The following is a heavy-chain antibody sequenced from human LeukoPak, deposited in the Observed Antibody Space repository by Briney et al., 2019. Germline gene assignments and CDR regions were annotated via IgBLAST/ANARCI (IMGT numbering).Heavy chain of an antibody. V-gene: IGHV3-30*02. D-gene: IGHD2-2*01. J-gene: IGHJ4*02. CDR3: AQDGVMQYQLLHYYFEY. CDR2: IRYDGSNK. CDR1: GFTFSSYG. Sequence: GGSLRLSCAASGFTFSSYGMHWVRQAPGKGLEWVAFIRYDGSNKYYADSVKGRFTISRDNSKNTLYLQMNSLRAEDTAVYYCAQDGVMQYQLLHYYFEYWGQGTLVTVSS.